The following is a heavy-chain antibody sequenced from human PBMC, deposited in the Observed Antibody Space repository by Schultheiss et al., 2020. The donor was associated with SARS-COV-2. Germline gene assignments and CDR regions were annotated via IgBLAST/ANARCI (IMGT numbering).Heavy chain of an antibody. CDR1: GGSITSNYY. D-gene: IGHD6-6*01. CDR3: ARRPYMYGMDV. Sequence: SETLSLTCTVSGGSITSNYYGAWIRQPPGKGLEWIGYIYNSASTNYNPSLKSRVTMSEDTSKNQFSLKLSSVTAADTTMYYCARRPYMYGMDVWGQGAAVTVSS. CDR2: IYNSAST. J-gene: IGHJ6*02. V-gene: IGHV4-61*05.